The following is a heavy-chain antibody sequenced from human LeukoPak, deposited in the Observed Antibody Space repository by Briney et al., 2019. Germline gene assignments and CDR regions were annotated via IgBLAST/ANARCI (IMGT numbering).Heavy chain of an antibody. CDR2: IYYSGST. CDR1: GGSISSSSYY. J-gene: IGHJ6*02. D-gene: IGHD3-10*01. V-gene: IGHV4-39*01. Sequence: SETLSLTCTVSGGSISSSSYYWGWIRQPPGKGLEWIGSIYYSGSTYYNPSLKSRVTISVDTSKNQFSLKLSSATAADTAVYYCARPGYYGMDVWGQGTTVTVSS. CDR3: ARPGYYGMDV.